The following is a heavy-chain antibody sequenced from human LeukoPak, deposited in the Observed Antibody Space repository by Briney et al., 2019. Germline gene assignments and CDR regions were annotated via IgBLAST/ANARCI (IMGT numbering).Heavy chain of an antibody. CDR3: ARGYYGVLRVYYYYGMDV. CDR2: IYTSGST. CDR1: GGPISSGSYY. V-gene: IGHV4-61*02. D-gene: IGHD4-17*01. Sequence: SQTLSLTCTVSGGPISSGSYYWSWIRQPAGKGLEWIGRIYTSGSTNYNPSLKSRVTISVDTSKNQFSLKLSSVTAADTAVYYCARGYYGVLRVYYYYGMDVWGQGTTVTVSS. J-gene: IGHJ6*02.